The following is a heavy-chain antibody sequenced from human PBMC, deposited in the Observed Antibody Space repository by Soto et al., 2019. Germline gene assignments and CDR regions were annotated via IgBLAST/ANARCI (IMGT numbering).Heavy chain of an antibody. D-gene: IGHD3-10*01. V-gene: IGHV4-34*01. J-gene: IGHJ6*02. CDR1: GGSFSGYY. CDR3: ARGRSFFSGSYSRLNYYYYYYGMDV. Sequence: SETLSLTCAVYGGSFSGYYWSWIRQPPGKGLEWIGEINHSGSTNYNPSLKSRVTISVDTSKNQFSLKLSSVTAADTAVYYCARGRSFFSGSYSRLNYYYYYYGMDVWGQGTTVTVSS. CDR2: INHSGST.